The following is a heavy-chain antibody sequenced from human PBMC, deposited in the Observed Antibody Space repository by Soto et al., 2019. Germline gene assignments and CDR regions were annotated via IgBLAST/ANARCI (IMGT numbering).Heavy chain of an antibody. CDR1: GFTFSSYA. D-gene: IGHD2-15*01. CDR3: AKAVAATLLYYFDY. J-gene: IGHJ4*02. V-gene: IGHV3-23*01. CDR2: ISGRGGST. Sequence: GWSLRLSCAASGFTFSSYAMSWVRQAPGKWLEWVSAISGRGGSTYYADSVKGRFTISRDNSKNTLYLQMNSLRAEETAVYYCAKAVAATLLYYFDYWGQGSLVTVSS.